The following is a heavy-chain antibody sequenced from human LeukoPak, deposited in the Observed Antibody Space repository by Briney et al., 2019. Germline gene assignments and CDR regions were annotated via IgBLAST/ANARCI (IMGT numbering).Heavy chain of an antibody. CDR2: INHSGST. Sequence: SETLSLTCTVSGGSISSYYWSWIRQPPGKGLEWIGEINHSGSTNYNPSLKSRVTISVDTSKNQFSLKLSSVTAADTAVYYCARSARLMKGVVEVTALDDWGQGTLVTVSS. CDR3: ARSARLMKGVVEVTALDD. V-gene: IGHV4-34*01. J-gene: IGHJ4*02. CDR1: GGSISSYY. D-gene: IGHD3-3*01.